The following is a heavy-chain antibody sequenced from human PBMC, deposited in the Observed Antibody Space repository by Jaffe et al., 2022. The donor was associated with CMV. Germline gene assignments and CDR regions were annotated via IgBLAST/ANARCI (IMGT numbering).Heavy chain of an antibody. CDR2: IIPIFGTA. Sequence: QVQLVQSGAEVKKPGSSVKVSCKASGGTFSSYAISWVRQAPGQGLEWMGGIIPIFGTANYAQKFQGRVTITADESTSTAYMELSSLRSEDTAVYYCARDRDYGGNSDFDYWGQGTLVTVSS. D-gene: IGHD4-17*01. CDR1: GGTFSSYA. J-gene: IGHJ4*02. V-gene: IGHV1-69*01. CDR3: ARDRDYGGNSDFDY.